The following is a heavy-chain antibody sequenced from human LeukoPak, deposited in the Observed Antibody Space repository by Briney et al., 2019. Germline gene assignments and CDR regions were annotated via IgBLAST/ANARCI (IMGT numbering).Heavy chain of an antibody. D-gene: IGHD5-18*01. CDR1: GFTFSSYW. Sequence: GGSLRLSCAASGFTFSSYWMSWVRQAPGKGLEWVANIKQDGSEKYYVDSVKGRFTISRDDAKNSLYLQMNSLRAEDTAVYYCASEKDTAMVNYYLDYWGQGTLVTVSS. J-gene: IGHJ4*02. CDR2: IKQDGSEK. V-gene: IGHV3-7*01. CDR3: ASEKDTAMVNYYLDY.